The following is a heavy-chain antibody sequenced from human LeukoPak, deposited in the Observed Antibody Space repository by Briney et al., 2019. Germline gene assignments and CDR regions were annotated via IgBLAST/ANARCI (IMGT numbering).Heavy chain of an antibody. CDR3: ARTNPSFDY. V-gene: IGHV4-59*08. J-gene: IGHJ4*02. CDR2: IFYSGST. CDR1: GGSISSYY. Sequence: SETLSLTCTVSGGSISSYYWSWIRQPPGKGLEWIGYIFYSGSTNYNPSLKSRVTISVDTSKNQVSLKLRSVAAADTAVYYCARTNPSFDYWGQGTLVTVSS.